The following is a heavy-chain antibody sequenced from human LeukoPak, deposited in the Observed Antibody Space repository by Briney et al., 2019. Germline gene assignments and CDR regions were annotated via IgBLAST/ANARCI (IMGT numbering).Heavy chain of an antibody. V-gene: IGHV3-23*01. CDR3: AKDGKTRNWNYFQAKPVY. Sequence: GGSLRLSCAASGFTFSSYAMSWVRQAPGKGLEWVSAISGSGGSTYYADSVKGRFTISRDISKNTLYLQMNSLRAEDTAIYYCAKDGKTRNWNYFQAKPVYWGQGTLVTVSS. D-gene: IGHD1-7*01. CDR2: ISGSGGST. J-gene: IGHJ4*02. CDR1: GFTFSSYA.